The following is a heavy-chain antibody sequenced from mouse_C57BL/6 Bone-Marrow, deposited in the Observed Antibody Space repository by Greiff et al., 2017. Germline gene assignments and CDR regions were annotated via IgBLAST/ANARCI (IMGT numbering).Heavy chain of an antibody. V-gene: IGHV14-4*01. CDR1: GFNIKDDY. Sequence: EVKLQESGAELVRPGASVKLSCTASGFNIKDDYMHWVKQRPEQGLEWIGWIDPENGDSEYASKFQGKATITADTSSNTAYLQLISLTSEDTAVYYCTRDYYGTQFAYWGQGTLVTVSA. D-gene: IGHD1-1*01. J-gene: IGHJ3*01. CDR2: IDPENGDS. CDR3: TRDYYGTQFAY.